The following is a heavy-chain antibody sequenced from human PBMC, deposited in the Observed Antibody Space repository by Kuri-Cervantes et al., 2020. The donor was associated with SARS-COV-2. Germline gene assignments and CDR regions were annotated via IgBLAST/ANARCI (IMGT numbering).Heavy chain of an antibody. Sequence: GSLRLSCTVSGGSISSGYYYWDWIRQPPGKGLEWIGSIYYSGSTYYNPSLKSRVTISVDTSKNQFSLKLSSVTAADTAVYYCARRLEYANAFDIWGQGTMVTVSS. V-gene: IGHV4-39*01. CDR3: ARRLEYANAFDI. CDR1: GGSISSGYYY. CDR2: IYYSGST. D-gene: IGHD2-2*01. J-gene: IGHJ3*02.